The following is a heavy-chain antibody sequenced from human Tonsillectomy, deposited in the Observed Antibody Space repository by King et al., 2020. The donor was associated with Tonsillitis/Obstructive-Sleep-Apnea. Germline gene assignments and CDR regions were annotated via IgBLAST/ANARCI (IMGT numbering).Heavy chain of an antibody. CDR1: GGSFSDYY. CDR3: ARDCGGSCLVVDGMDV. CDR2: INHSGST. Sequence: VQLQQWGAGLLKPSETLSLTCAVYGGSFSDYYWSWIRQPPGKGLEWIGEINHSGSTNYTPSPKSRVTISVAPSKNQFSLKLSSVTAADTAVYYCARDCGGSCLVVDGMDVGGKGTPVTVSS. V-gene: IGHV4-34*01. D-gene: IGHD2-15*01. J-gene: IGHJ6*03.